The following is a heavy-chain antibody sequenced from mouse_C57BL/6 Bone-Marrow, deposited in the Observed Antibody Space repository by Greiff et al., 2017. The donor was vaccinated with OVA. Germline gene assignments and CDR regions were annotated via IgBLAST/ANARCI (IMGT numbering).Heavy chain of an antibody. CDR1: GYTFTSYW. V-gene: IGHV1-72*01. CDR2: LDPNSGGP. CDR3: ARSSYEYYFDY. D-gene: IGHD2-3*01. J-gene: IGHJ2*01. Sequence: VQLQQPGAELVKPGASVKLSCKASGYTFTSYWMHWVKQRPGRGLAWIGRLDPNSGGPKYNEKFKSKATLTVDKPSSTAYMQLSSLTSEDSAVYYCARSSYEYYFDYWGQGTTLTVSA.